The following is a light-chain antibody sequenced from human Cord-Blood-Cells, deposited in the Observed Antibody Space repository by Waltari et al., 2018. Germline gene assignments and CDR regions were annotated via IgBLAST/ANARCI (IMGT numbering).Light chain of an antibody. V-gene: IGKV1-39*01. J-gene: IGKJ3*01. CDR2: AAS. Sequence: DIQMTQSPSSLSVSVGDRVTITCRPSQSISSYVNRYQQKPGKAHKLLIYAASSLQSGVPSRFSGSGSGTDFTLTISSLQPEDFATYYCQQSYSTPGTFGPGTKVDI. CDR1: QSISSY. CDR3: QQSYSTPGT.